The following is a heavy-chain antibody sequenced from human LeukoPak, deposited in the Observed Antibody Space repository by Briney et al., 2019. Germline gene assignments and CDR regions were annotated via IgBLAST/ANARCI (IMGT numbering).Heavy chain of an antibody. CDR3: ASYGSGTYGHTFYYYYAMDV. J-gene: IGHJ6*02. Sequence: ASVKVSCKASGYTFNAYYIHWVRQAPGQGLEWMGWINPNSGDAKLAQKFRGRVTMTRDTSISTADMELSRLTPDDTAVYYCASYGSGTYGHTFYYYYAMDVWGQGTTVTDSS. CDR1: GYTFNAYY. V-gene: IGHV1-2*02. D-gene: IGHD3-10*01. CDR2: INPNSGDA.